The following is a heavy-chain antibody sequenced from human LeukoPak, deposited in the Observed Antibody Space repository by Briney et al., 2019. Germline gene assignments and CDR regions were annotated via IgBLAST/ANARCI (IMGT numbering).Heavy chain of an antibody. J-gene: IGHJ3*02. D-gene: IGHD2-2*01. V-gene: IGHV3-21*01. Sequence: KAGGSLRLSCAASGFTFSSYSMNWVRQAPGKGLEWVSSISSSSSYIYYADSVKGRFTISRDNAKNSLYLQMNSLRAEDTAVYYCARVDSSATSRAFDIWGQGTMVTVSS. CDR2: ISSSSSYI. CDR1: GFTFSSYS. CDR3: ARVDSSATSRAFDI.